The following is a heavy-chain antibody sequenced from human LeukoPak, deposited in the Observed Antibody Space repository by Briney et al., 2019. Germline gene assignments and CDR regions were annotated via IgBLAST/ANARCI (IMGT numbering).Heavy chain of an antibody. Sequence: PSETLSLTCTVSGGSISSSSYYWGWIRQPPGKGLEWIGSIYYSGSTYYSPSLKSRVTISVDTSNNQFSLNLRSVTAADTAVYYCARESYCSGGSCPLTTPGPYYFDYWGQGTLVTVSS. CDR2: IYYSGST. CDR3: ARESYCSGGSCPLTTPGPYYFDY. CDR1: GGSISSSSYY. J-gene: IGHJ4*02. V-gene: IGHV4-39*07. D-gene: IGHD2-15*01.